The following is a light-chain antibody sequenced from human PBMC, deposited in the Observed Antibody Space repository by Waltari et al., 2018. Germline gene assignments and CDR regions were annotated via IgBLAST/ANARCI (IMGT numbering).Light chain of an antibody. CDR3: QSYDTSLSVV. V-gene: IGLV1-40*01. CDR2: GST. J-gene: IGLJ3*02. Sequence: QSVLTQPPSVSVAPGQRVTISCTGRGSNIGAGHDVHWYQQLPRAAPKLLIYGSTSRPLGVPDRFFGSTSGTSASLAITGLQAEDEADYYCQSYDTSLSVVFGGGTKLTVL. CDR1: GSNIGAGHD.